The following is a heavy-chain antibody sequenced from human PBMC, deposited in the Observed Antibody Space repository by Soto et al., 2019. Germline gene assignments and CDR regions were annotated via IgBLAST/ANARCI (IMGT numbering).Heavy chain of an antibody. V-gene: IGHV3-21*01. J-gene: IGHJ6*02. Sequence: GGSLRLSCAASGFTFSTYAMSWVRQAPGKGLEWVSSISSRSDIYYANSVKGRFTISRDNAKNSVSLQMNSLRAEDTAVYYCAREYTAWPLAYGLDVWGQGTTVTVSS. D-gene: IGHD2-2*02. CDR2: ISSRSDI. CDR1: GFTFSTYA. CDR3: AREYTAWPLAYGLDV.